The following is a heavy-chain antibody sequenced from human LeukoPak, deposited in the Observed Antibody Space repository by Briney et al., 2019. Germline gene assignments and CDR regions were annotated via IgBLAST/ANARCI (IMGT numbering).Heavy chain of an antibody. V-gene: IGHV3-48*02. CDR1: GFTFNNYY. D-gene: IGHD5-24*01. CDR2: ISSSSSTI. Sequence: PGGSLRLSCAASGFTFNNYYMSWVRQAPGKGLECVSCISSSSSTIYYADSVKGRFTISRDKAKNSLYLQMNALRDEDTAVYYCARSVDVDYWGQGILVTVSP. J-gene: IGHJ4*02. CDR3: ARSVDVDY.